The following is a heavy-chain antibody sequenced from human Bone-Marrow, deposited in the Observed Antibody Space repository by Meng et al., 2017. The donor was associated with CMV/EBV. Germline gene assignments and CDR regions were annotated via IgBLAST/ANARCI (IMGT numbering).Heavy chain of an antibody. V-gene: IGHV3-15*01. CDR2: IKSKSDGGTT. Sequence: GESLKISCVASGFTFISHAMTWVRQVPGKGLEWVGRIKSKSDGGTTDYNAPVKDRFTISRDDSKTTLYLQMNSLKTDDTAVYYCTIEPYGGKSFRDWGQGTLVTVSS. D-gene: IGHD4-23*01. CDR3: TIEPYGGKSFRD. CDR1: GFTFISHA. J-gene: IGHJ4*02.